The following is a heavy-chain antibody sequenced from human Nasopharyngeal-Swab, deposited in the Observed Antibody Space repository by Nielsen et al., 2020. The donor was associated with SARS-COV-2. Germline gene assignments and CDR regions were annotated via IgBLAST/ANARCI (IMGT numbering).Heavy chain of an antibody. D-gene: IGHD3-10*01. J-gene: IGHJ4*02. Sequence: GESLKISCTASGFTFGDYAMSWFRQAPGKGLEWVGFIRSKAYGGTTEYAASAKGRFTISRDDSKSIAYLQMNSLKTEDTAVYYCTRAWFGELTLTWGQGTLVTVSS. V-gene: IGHV3-49*03. CDR1: GFTFGDYA. CDR3: TRAWFGELTLT. CDR2: IRSKAYGGTT.